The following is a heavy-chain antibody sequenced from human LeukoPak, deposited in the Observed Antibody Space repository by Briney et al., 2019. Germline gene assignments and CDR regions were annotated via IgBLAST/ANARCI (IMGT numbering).Heavy chain of an antibody. CDR3: ASEYNWNDN. CDR2: INPNSGGT. CDR1: GYTFTGYY. Sequence: GASVKVSCRASGYTFTGYYMHWVRQAPGQGLEWMGCINPNSGGTNCAQKFQGRVTMTRDTSITTAYMELSSLRSDDTAVYYCASEYNWNDNWGQGTLVTVSS. J-gene: IGHJ5*02. V-gene: IGHV1-2*02.